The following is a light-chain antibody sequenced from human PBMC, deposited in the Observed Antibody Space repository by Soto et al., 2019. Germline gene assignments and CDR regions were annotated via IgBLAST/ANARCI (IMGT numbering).Light chain of an antibody. Sequence: QLVLTQSSSASASLGSSVKLTCTLSSGHSSNIIAWHQQQPGKAPRYLMKLESSGSYNKGSGVPDRFSGSRSGADRYLTISNLQSEDEAVYFCETWDSNTRVFGGGTKLTVL. V-gene: IGLV4-60*03. J-gene: IGLJ3*02. CDR1: SGHSSNI. CDR3: ETWDSNTRV. CDR2: LESSGSY.